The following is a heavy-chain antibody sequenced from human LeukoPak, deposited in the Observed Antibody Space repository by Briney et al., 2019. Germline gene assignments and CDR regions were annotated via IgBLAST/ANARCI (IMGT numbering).Heavy chain of an antibody. J-gene: IGHJ6*03. CDR1: GDSVSSNSAA. D-gene: IGHD3-22*01. Sequence: SQTLSLTSAISGDSVSSNSAAWNWIRQSPWRGLEWLGKTYYRSKWYNDYAVSVKSRITIKPDTSKNQFSLQLNSVTPKDTAVYYCARSDRYDSSGYYYRDYYYYYYMDVWGKGPAVTVSS. V-gene: IGHV6-1*01. CDR2: TYYRSKWYN. CDR3: ARSDRYDSSGYYYRDYYYYYYMDV.